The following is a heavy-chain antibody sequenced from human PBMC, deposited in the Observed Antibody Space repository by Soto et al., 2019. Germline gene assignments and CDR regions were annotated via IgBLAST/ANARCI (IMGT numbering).Heavy chain of an antibody. J-gene: IGHJ6*03. D-gene: IGHD3-10*01. CDR2: ISGSSSTI. V-gene: IGHV3-48*01. Sequence: EVQLVESGGGLVQPGGSLRLSCATSGFTFSSYSMNWVRQAPGKGLEWVSYISGSSSTIYYADSVKGRFTISRDNAKNSLYLQINSLRAEDTAVYYCARDDPYGSGSYLNQPNYYYYYYMDVWGEGTTVTVSS. CDR3: ARDDPYGSGSYLNQPNYYYYYYMDV. CDR1: GFTFSSYS.